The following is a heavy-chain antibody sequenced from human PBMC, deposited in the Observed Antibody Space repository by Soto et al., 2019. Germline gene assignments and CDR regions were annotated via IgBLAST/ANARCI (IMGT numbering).Heavy chain of an antibody. Sequence: ASVKVSCKASGGTFSSYAISCVRQAPGQGLEWMGGIIPIFGTANYAQKFQGRVTITADKSTSTAYMELSSLRSEDTAVYYCARGRNYDILTGYLLPDYWGQGTLVTVSS. D-gene: IGHD3-9*01. CDR3: ARGRNYDILTGYLLPDY. CDR1: GGTFSSYA. CDR2: IIPIFGTA. V-gene: IGHV1-69*06. J-gene: IGHJ4*02.